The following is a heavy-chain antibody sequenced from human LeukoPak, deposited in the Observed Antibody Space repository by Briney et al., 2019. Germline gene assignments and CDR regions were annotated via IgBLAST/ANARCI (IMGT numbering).Heavy chain of an antibody. D-gene: IGHD6-13*01. Sequence: GASVKVSCKASGGTFSSYAISWVRQAPGQGLEWMGGIIPIFGTANYAQKFQGRVTITADESTSTAYMELSSLRSEDTAVYYCARAGVGIAAVNFDYWGQGTPVTVSS. J-gene: IGHJ4*02. CDR1: GGTFSSYA. V-gene: IGHV1-69*13. CDR2: IIPIFGTA. CDR3: ARAGVGIAAVNFDY.